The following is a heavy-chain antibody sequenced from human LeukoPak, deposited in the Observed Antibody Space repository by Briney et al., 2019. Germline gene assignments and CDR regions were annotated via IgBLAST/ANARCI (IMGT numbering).Heavy chain of an antibody. CDR3: ARGLRASSGWFHNYYYYYMDV. Sequence: GGSAQVSCKVSGYTFTSYDYNWVRQATRQGLEWMGWVNPNSGNTGYAQKLQGRVTMTRNTSISTAYMELSSLRSEDTAVYYCARGLRASSGWFHNYYYYYMDVWGKGTTVTVSS. J-gene: IGHJ6*03. V-gene: IGHV1-8*01. CDR1: GYTFTSYD. CDR2: VNPNSGNT. D-gene: IGHD6-19*01.